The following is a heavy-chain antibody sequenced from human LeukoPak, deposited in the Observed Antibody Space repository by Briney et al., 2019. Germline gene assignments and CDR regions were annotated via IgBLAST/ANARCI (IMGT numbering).Heavy chain of an antibody. CDR3: ASGLATVCDAFDF. V-gene: IGHV3-21*01. D-gene: IGHD5-12*01. Sequence: GGSLRLSCAASGFTFSSYTMNWVRQAPGKGLEWVSSISGSGSYIFYADSLKSRFTISRDNATKTLYLQMSRPIAQETSRLFIASGLATVCDAFDFWGEGTMVTVSS. CDR2: ISGSGSYI. J-gene: IGHJ3*01. CDR1: GFTFSSYT.